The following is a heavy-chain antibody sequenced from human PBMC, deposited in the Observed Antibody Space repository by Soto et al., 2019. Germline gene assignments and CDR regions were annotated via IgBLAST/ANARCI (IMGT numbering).Heavy chain of an antibody. D-gene: IGHD6-13*01. V-gene: IGHV4-34*01. Sequence: SETLSLTCAFYVGSFIGYYWSWIRQPPGKGLEWIGEINHSGSTNYNPSLKSRVTISVDTSKNQFSLKLSSVTAADTAVYYCARVDVAAASLTYYFDYWGQGTLVTVSS. CDR2: INHSGST. CDR1: VGSFIGYY. J-gene: IGHJ4*02. CDR3: ARVDVAAASLTYYFDY.